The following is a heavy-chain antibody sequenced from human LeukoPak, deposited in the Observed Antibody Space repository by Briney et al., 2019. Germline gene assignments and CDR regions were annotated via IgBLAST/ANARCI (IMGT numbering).Heavy chain of an antibody. Sequence: PGGSLRLSCAASGFTFSSYAMSWVRQAPGKGLEWVSSISSSSSYIYYADSVKGRFTISRDNAKNSLYLQMNSLRAEDTAVYYCARDTRYSSNLEPGRWGQGTLVTVSS. CDR2: ISSSSSYI. J-gene: IGHJ4*02. V-gene: IGHV3-21*01. CDR3: ARDTRYSSNLEPGR. D-gene: IGHD6-13*01. CDR1: GFTFSSYA.